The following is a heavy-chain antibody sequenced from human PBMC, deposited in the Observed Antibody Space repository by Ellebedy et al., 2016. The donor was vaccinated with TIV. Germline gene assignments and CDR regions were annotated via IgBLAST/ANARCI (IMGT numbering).Heavy chain of an antibody. CDR1: GSSVSSYY. J-gene: IGHJ3*01. CDR2: VFYSGSA. CDR3: ARHVCRYSILGLVLCPRASGDVFDV. Sequence: MPSETLSLTCSVSGSSVSSYYGSWIWQSTGKVLEWVGNVFYSGSATYNPYLKGRVTMSFHKSRSEFSLNVASVTSADTAVYYCARHVCRYSILGLVLCPRASGDVFDVWGQGTMVTVSA. D-gene: IGHD3/OR15-3a*01. V-gene: IGHV4-59*08.